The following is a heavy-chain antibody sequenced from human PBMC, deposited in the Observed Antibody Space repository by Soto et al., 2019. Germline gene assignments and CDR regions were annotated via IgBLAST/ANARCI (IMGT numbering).Heavy chain of an antibody. J-gene: IGHJ4*02. CDR3: ARAAMEVRVFDY. V-gene: IGHV1-46*03. CDR1: GYTFTSYY. CDR2: INPSGGST. D-gene: IGHD2-21*01. Sequence: QVQLVQSGAEVKKPGASVKVSCKASGYTFTSYYMHWVRQAPGQGLEWMGIINPSGGSTSYAQKFQGRVTMTRNTSTSTVYMELSSVRSEDTAVYYCARAAMEVRVFDYWGQGTLVTVSS.